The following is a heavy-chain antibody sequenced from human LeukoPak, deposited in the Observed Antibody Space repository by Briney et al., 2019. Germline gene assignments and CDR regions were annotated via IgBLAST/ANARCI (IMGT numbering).Heavy chain of an antibody. J-gene: IGHJ4*02. CDR3: ARDRGGYQSFDY. V-gene: IGHV4-61*02. D-gene: IGHD5-12*01. CDR2: IYTSGST. Sequence: SQTLSLTCTVSGGSISSGSYYWSWIRQPAGKGLEWIGRIYTSGSTNYNPSLKSRVTISVDTSKSQFSLKLSSVTAADTAVYYCARDRGGYQSFDYWGQGTLVTVSS. CDR1: GGSISSGSYY.